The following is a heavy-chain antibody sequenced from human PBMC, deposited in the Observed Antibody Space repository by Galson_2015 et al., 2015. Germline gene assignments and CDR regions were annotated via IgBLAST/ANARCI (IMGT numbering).Heavy chain of an antibody. Sequence: SLRLSCAASGFTFSSYGMHWVRQAPGKGLEWVAVISYDGSNKYYADSVKGRFTISRDNSKNTLYLQMNSLRAEDTAEYYCARDYCSSTSCYSDYWGQGTLVTVSS. D-gene: IGHD2-2*02. V-gene: IGHV3-30*03. CDR2: ISYDGSNK. CDR3: ARDYCSSTSCYSDY. CDR1: GFTFSSYG. J-gene: IGHJ4*02.